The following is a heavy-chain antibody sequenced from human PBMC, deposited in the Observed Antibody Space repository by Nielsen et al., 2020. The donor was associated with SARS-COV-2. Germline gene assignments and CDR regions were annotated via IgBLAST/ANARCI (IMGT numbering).Heavy chain of an antibody. Sequence: GGSLRLSCAASGFTFSSYEMNWVRQAPGKGLEWVSYISSSGSTIYYADSVKGRFTISRDNAKNSLYLQMNSLRAEDTAVYYCARDGGWELLGYWGQGTLVTVSS. V-gene: IGHV3-48*03. CDR1: GFTFSSYE. CDR2: ISSSGSTI. D-gene: IGHD1-26*01. CDR3: ARDGGWELLGY. J-gene: IGHJ4*02.